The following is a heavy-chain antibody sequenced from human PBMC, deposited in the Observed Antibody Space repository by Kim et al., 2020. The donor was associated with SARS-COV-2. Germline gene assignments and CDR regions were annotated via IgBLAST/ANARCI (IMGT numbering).Heavy chain of an antibody. V-gene: IGHV4-39*07. CDR1: GGSISSSSYY. CDR2: IYYSGST. Sequence: SETLSLTCTVSGGSISSSSYYWGWIRQPPGKGLEWIGSIYYSGSTYYNPSLKSRVTISVDTSKNQFSLKLSSVTAADTAVYYCARDMLTQFGIFDLWGRG. CDR3: ARDMLTQFGIFDL. J-gene: IGHJ2*01. D-gene: IGHD2-8*01.